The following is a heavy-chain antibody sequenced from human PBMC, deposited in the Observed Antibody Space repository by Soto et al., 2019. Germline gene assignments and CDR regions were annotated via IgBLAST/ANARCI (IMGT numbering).Heavy chain of an antibody. J-gene: IGHJ5*02. CDR2: IYYSGST. Sequence: PSETLSLTCTVSGGSISSGDYYWSWIRQPPGKGLEWIGYIYYSGSTYYNPSLKSRVTISVDTSKNQFSLKLSSVTAADTAVYYCARGRQQLGFDPWGQGTLVTVSS. V-gene: IGHV4-30-4*01. CDR3: ARGRQQLGFDP. CDR1: GGSISSGDYY. D-gene: IGHD6-13*01.